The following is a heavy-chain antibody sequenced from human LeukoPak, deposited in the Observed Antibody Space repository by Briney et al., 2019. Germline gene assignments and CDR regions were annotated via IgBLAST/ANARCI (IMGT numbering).Heavy chain of an antibody. Sequence: QSGGSLRLSCAASGFTFSSFAMSWVRQAPRKGLDWVSAISGSGTSTYYADSVKGRFTISRDNSKNTLYLQMNSLRVEDTAVYYCAKGARTYYYYGMDVWGQGTTVTVSS. J-gene: IGHJ6*02. D-gene: IGHD1-14*01. CDR1: GFTFSSFA. V-gene: IGHV3-23*01. CDR2: ISGSGTST. CDR3: AKGARTYYYYGMDV.